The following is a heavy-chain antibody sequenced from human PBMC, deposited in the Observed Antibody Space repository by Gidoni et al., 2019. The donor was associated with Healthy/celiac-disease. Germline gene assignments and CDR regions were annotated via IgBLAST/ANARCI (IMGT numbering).Heavy chain of an antibody. CDR1: GFTFSSYG. J-gene: IGHJ3*02. CDR3: ARAGLIVGDAFDI. Sequence: QVQLLESVRGVVQPGRSLSLSCAASGFTFSSYGSHWVRQAPGKRLDWVAVIWYDGSNKYYADSVKGRFTISRYNSNNTLYLQMDSLRAEDTAVYYCARAGLIVGDAFDIWGQGTMVTVSS. V-gene: IGHV3-33*01. CDR2: IWYDGSNK. D-gene: IGHD1-26*01.